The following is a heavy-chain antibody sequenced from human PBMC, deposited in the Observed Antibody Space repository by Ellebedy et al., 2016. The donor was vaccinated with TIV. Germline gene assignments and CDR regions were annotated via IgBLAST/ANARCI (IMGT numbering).Heavy chain of an antibody. CDR3: ARDGAGRWDY. V-gene: IGHV4-38-2*02. CDR1: GSSIRSGYY. Sequence: MPGGSLRLSCSVSGSSIRSGYYWGWIRQPPGRGLEWIGSMFHSGTTYYSPSLKSRVTITADTSKNQFSPRLSSATAADTAVYYCARDGAGRWDYWGPGTLVTVSS. CDR2: MFHSGTT. J-gene: IGHJ4*01. D-gene: IGHD4-23*01.